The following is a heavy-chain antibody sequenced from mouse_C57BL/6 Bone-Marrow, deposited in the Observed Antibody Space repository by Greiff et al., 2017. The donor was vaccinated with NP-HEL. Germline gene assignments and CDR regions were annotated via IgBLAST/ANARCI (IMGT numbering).Heavy chain of an antibody. CDR3: ARSYDPYFDV. Sequence: EVQLQQSGPVLVKPGASVKMSCKASGYTFTDYYMNWVRQSHGKSLEWIGVINPYNGGTSYNQKFKGKATLTVDKSSSTAYMELNSLTSEDSAVYYCARSYDPYFDVWGTGTTVTVSS. CDR2: INPYNGGT. J-gene: IGHJ1*03. CDR1: GYTFTDYY. D-gene: IGHD2-3*01. V-gene: IGHV1-19*01.